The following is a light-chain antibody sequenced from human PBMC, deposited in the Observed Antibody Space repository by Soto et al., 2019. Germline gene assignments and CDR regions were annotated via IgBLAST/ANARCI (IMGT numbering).Light chain of an antibody. V-gene: IGKV3-15*01. Sequence: EIVMTQSPGTLSVSPGERATLSCRASQSVSSSLAWYQQRPGQAHRLLIYGASTRATGVPARFSGSGSGTEFTLTITSLQSEDFAVYYCQQYNNWPPYTFGQGTKLQIK. CDR3: QQYNNWPPYT. CDR2: GAS. J-gene: IGKJ2*01. CDR1: QSVSSS.